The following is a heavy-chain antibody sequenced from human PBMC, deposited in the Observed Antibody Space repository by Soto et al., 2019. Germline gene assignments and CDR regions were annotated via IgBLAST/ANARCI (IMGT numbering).Heavy chain of an antibody. CDR1: GGSISSYY. D-gene: IGHD2-2*02. CDR3: ARFVRSCSGTTCYTRADV. CDR2: IYYSGST. J-gene: IGHJ6*02. Sequence: SETLSLTCTVSGGSISSYYWSWIRQPPGKGLEWIGYIYYSGSTNYNPSLKSRVTISVDTSKNQFSLKLRSVIVADTAVYHCARFVRSCSGTTCYTRADVWGQGTTVTVSS. V-gene: IGHV4-59*01.